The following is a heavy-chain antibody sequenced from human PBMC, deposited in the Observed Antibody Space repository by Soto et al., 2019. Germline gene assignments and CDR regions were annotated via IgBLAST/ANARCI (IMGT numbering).Heavy chain of an antibody. V-gene: IGHV1-69*06. CDR1: GGTFSSYA. Sequence: SVKVSCKASGGTFSSYAISWVRQAPGQGLEWMGGIIPIFGTANYAQKFQGRVTITADKSTSTAYMELSSLRSEDTAVYYCARASRYFDWLGSPSPAFDPWGQGTLVTVSS. CDR2: IIPIFGTA. D-gene: IGHD3-9*01. J-gene: IGHJ5*02. CDR3: ARASRYFDWLGSPSPAFDP.